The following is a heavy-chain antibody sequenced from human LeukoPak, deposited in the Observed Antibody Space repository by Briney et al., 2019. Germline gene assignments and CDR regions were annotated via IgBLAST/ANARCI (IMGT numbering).Heavy chain of an antibody. Sequence: EWVSSITHSGDGTYYADSVRGRFSISRDNSRNMLYLQLNSLRAEDTAVYYCTKGLRGTYDYWGQGTLVTVSS. CDR3: TKGLRGTYDY. CDR2: ITHSGDGT. D-gene: IGHD3-16*01. V-gene: IGHV3-23*01. J-gene: IGHJ4*02.